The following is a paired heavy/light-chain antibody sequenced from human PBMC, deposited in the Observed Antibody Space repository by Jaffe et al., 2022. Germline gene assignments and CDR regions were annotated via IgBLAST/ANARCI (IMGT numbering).Light chain of an antibody. Sequence: QSALTQPASVSGSPGQSIIISCTGTISDIGGFDYVSWYQQQPGSAPKVIIFDVSKRPSGISHRFSGTKSGNTASLTISGLQADDEAEYYCISYSTGDTLVLFGGGTKLTVL. V-gene: IGLV2-14*03. J-gene: IGLJ2*01. CDR2: DVS. CDR3: ISYSTGDTLVL. CDR1: ISDIGGFDY.
Heavy chain of an antibody. D-gene: IGHD2-21*02. V-gene: IGHV7-4-1*02. J-gene: IGHJ5*02. Sequence: QVQLVQSGSELKKPGASVRLSCKTSGYTLTDYAINWVRQAPGQGLEWMGWINTNTGNPTYAQGFTGRFVFSLDTSVNTTYLQINNLKTEDSVTYYCARGGLVGTKDGHYWFDPWGQGTLVTVSS. CDR2: INTNTGNP. CDR1: GYTLTDYA. CDR3: ARGGLVGTKDGHYWFDP.